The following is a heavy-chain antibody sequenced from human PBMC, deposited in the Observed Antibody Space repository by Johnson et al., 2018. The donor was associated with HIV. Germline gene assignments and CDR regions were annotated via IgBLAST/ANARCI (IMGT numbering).Heavy chain of an antibody. V-gene: IGHV3-7*01. Sequence: VQLVESGGGLVKPGGSLKLSCAASGFTFSDYYMTWVRQAPGKGLEWVAYIRQDGGEKEYLDSVKGRFTISRDNAKNSLYLQMSSLRVEDTAVYYCAGGHMWSAFWGQGTMVTGSS. J-gene: IGHJ3*01. D-gene: IGHD2-21*01. CDR3: AGGHMWSAF. CDR2: IRQDGGEK. CDR1: GFTFSDYY.